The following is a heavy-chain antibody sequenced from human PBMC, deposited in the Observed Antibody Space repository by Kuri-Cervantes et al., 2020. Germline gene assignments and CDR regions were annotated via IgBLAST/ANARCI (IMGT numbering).Heavy chain of an antibody. CDR1: GYTFTTYS. J-gene: IGHJ4*02. D-gene: IGHD3-22*01. Sequence: ASVKVSCKASGYTFTTYSIHWVRQAPGQRLEWMGWINAGNGNTKYSQKFRDRVAITRDTSATTAYLELSSLRSEDTAVYYCARGRYYYDSSGYYSPFDYWGQGILVTVSS. CDR3: ARGRYYYDSSGYYSPFDY. CDR2: INAGNGNT. V-gene: IGHV1-3*01.